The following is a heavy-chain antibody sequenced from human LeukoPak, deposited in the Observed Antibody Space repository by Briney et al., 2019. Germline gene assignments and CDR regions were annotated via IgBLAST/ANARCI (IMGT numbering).Heavy chain of an antibody. J-gene: IGHJ4*02. CDR2: ISSSGTSI. V-gene: IGHV3-48*03. D-gene: IGHD2-21*01. Sequence: GGSLRLSCSVSGFTFSDYEVDWVRQAPGKGLEWISYISSSGTSIYYANSVKGRFTVSRDNAKNTVHLQMNTLRAEDTALYYCAREAASCGGDCLDYWGQGTLDTVSS. CDR3: AREAASCGGDCLDY. CDR1: GFTFSDYE.